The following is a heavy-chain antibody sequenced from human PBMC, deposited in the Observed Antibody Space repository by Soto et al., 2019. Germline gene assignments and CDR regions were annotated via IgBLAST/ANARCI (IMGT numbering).Heavy chain of an antibody. CDR1: GFTFSNYW. D-gene: IGHD3-16*01. CDR3: ARDGLMHGPDMDQ. J-gene: IGHJ4*02. Sequence: EVQLVESGGGLVQPGGSVRLSGAASGFTFSNYWRHWFGQTPGKGLVWVSRVGSDGRGATYADSVKGRFTISRDNAKNTLYLQMDSLRVEDTAMYHCARDGLMHGPDMDQWGQGILVTVSS. CDR2: VGSDGRGA. V-gene: IGHV3-74*01.